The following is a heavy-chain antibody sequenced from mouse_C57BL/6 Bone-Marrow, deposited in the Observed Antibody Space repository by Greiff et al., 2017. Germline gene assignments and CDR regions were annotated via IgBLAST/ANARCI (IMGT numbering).Heavy chain of an antibody. D-gene: IGHD2-5*01. J-gene: IGHJ3*01. CDR1: GYTFTSYW. Sequence: QVQLKQPGTELVKPGASVKLSCKASGYTFTSYWMHWVKQRPGQGLEWIGNINPSNGGTTYNQKFKSKATLTVDKSSSPAYMQLSSLTSEDSAVYYCAREEAYYSNLGWFAYWGQGTLVTVSA. CDR2: INPSNGGT. V-gene: IGHV1-53*01. CDR3: AREEAYYSNLGWFAY.